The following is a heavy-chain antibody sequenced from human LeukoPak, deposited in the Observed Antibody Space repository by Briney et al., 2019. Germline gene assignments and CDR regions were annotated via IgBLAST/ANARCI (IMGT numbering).Heavy chain of an antibody. J-gene: IGHJ4*02. CDR2: IYYSGST. CDR3: ARENSGLIDY. D-gene: IGHD5-12*01. CDR1: GGSISSYY. V-gene: IGHV4-59*01. Sequence: SETLSLTCTVSGGSISSYYWSWIRQPPGKGLEWIGYIYYSGSTNYNPSLKSRVTISVDTSKNQFSLKLSSVTAADTAVYYCARENSGLIDYSSQGTLVTVSS.